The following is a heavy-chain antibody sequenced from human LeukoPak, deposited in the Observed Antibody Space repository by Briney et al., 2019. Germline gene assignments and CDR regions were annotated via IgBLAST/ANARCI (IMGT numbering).Heavy chain of an antibody. J-gene: IGHJ4*02. CDR2: LRYGGNT. Sequence: SESLSLTCTVSGDSITSNYWSWIRQPPGKGLEWIGYLRYGGNTNHNSSLKSRITISLDTSKNQSSLRLSSVTAADTAIYYCARESSTSQTNLFDYWGQGTLVTVSS. D-gene: IGHD6-6*01. CDR1: GDSITSNY. CDR3: ARESSTSQTNLFDY. V-gene: IGHV4-59*01.